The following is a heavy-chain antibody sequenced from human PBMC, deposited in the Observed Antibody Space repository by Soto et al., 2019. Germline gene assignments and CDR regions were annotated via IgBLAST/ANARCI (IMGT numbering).Heavy chain of an antibody. J-gene: IGHJ4*02. CDR1: GGTFGSQG. V-gene: IGHV1-69*13. Sequence: SVKVSCKASGGTFGSQGIAWVRQAPGQGLEWMGGFIAMLGTPTYAKKVQGRVTITADESTSTAYMELSSLRSEDTAVYYCARLGVVAATNYFDYWGQGTLVTVSS. D-gene: IGHD2-15*01. CDR3: ARLGVVAATNYFDY. CDR2: FIAMLGTP.